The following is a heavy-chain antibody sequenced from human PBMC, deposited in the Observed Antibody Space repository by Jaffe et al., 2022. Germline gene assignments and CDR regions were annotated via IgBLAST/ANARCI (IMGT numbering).Heavy chain of an antibody. CDR2: ISGTGSTT. CDR1: GFTFNTYE. J-gene: IGHJ4*02. V-gene: IGHV3-48*03. D-gene: IGHD6-19*01. Sequence: EVQLVESGGGLVQPGGSLRLSCEASGFTFNTYEMKWVRQAPGKGLEWVSFISGTGSTTYYAESVRGRFTISRDNAKNSLYLQMNSLRAEDTAVYYCARVGDSSGTYRYLDYWGQGTLVTVSS. CDR3: ARVGDSSGTYRYLDY.